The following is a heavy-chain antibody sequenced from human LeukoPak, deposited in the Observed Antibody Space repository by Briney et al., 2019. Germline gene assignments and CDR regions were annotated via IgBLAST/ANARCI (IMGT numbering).Heavy chain of an antibody. V-gene: IGHV3-7*01. CDR3: ARDWLSGLDPLQGSGSYYTFDY. CDR2: IKQDGSEK. D-gene: IGHD3-10*01. J-gene: IGHJ4*02. CDR1: GFTFSSYW. Sequence: GGSLRLSCAASGFTFSSYWMSWVRQAPGKGLEWVANIKQDGSEKYYVDSVKGRFTISRDNAKNSLYLQMNSPRAEDTAVYYCARDWLSGLDPLQGSGSYYTFDYWGQGTLVTVSS.